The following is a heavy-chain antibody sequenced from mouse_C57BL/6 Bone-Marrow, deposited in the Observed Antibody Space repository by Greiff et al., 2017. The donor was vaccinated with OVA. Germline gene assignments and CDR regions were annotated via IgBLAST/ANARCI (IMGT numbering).Heavy chain of an antibody. D-gene: IGHD2-1*01. J-gene: IGHJ2*01. CDR1: GFTFSSYA. V-gene: IGHV5-4*03. CDR3: ARGDLLWYLYYFDY. CDR2: ISDGGSYT. Sequence: EVKLVESGGGLVKPGGSLKLSCAASGFTFSSYAMSWVRQTPEKRLEWVATISDGGSYTYYPDNVKGRFTISRDNAKNNLYLQMSHLKSEDTAMYYCARGDLLWYLYYFDYWGQGTTLTVSS.